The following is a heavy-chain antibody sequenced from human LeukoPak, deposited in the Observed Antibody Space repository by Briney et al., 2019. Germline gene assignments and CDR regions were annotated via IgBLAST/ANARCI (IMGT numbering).Heavy chain of an antibody. CDR2: LYRDGNT. CDR1: GFTVITND. J-gene: IGHJ4*02. Sequence: GGSLRLSCAASGFTVITNDMTWVRQAPGKGLDWVSVLYRDGNTKYADSVQGRFTISRGNSKNTLYLEMNSLRPDDTAVYYCARGVEPLAANTLAYWGQGTLVTVSS. D-gene: IGHD1-14*01. CDR3: ARGVEPLAANTLAY. V-gene: IGHV3-53*01.